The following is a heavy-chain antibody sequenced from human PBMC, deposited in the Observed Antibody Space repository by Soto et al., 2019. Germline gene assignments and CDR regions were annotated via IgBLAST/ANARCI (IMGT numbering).Heavy chain of an antibody. D-gene: IGHD3-3*01. Sequence: PSETLSLTCTVSGGSISSGDYYWSWSRQPPGKGLEWIGYIYYSGSTYYNPSLKSRVTISVETSKNQFSLKLSSVTAADTAVYYCARLDYAFWSGYSLAPVYWGQGTLVTVSS. CDR2: IYYSGST. V-gene: IGHV4-30-4*01. CDR1: GGSISSGDYY. CDR3: ARLDYAFWSGYSLAPVY. J-gene: IGHJ4*02.